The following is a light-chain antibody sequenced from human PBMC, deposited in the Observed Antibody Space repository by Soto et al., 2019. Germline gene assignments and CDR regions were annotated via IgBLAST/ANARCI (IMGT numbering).Light chain of an antibody. Sequence: DIQMTQSPSTLSASVGDRATITCRASQSISSWSAWYQQKPGKPPKLLIYRTSILETGLPSRFSGSGSGTEFTLTISSLQPDDFATYYCQQYDNYPYTFGQGTKLEIK. CDR2: RTS. J-gene: IGKJ2*01. V-gene: IGKV1-5*03. CDR1: QSISSW. CDR3: QQYDNYPYT.